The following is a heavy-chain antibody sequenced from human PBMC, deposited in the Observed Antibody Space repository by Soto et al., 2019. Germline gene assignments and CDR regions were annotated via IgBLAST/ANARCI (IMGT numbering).Heavy chain of an antibody. CDR2: INPSGGST. V-gene: IGHV1-46*01. Sequence: AASVKVSCKASGYTFTSYYMHWVRQAPGQGLEWMGIINPSGGSTSYAQKFQGRVTMTRDTSTSTVYMELSSLRSEDTAVYYCAGRGAVAGLSGAFDIWGQGTMVTVSS. CDR1: GYTFTSYY. D-gene: IGHD6-19*01. J-gene: IGHJ3*02. CDR3: AGRGAVAGLSGAFDI.